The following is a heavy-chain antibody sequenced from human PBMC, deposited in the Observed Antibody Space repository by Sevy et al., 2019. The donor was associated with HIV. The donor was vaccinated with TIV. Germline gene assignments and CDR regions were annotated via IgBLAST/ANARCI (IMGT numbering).Heavy chain of an antibody. CDR3: ARDRDLSGSYLEYYYYAMDV. J-gene: IGHJ6*02. CDR2: IDPSGST. CDR1: GYTFTTYY. Sequence: ASVKVSCKASGYTFTTYYIHWVRQAPGQGLEWMGLIDPSGSTRYAQKFQGRVSMTGDTSRTTLYMELSSLTSEDTAVYSCARDRDLSGSYLEYYYYAMDVWGQGTTVTVSS. D-gene: IGHD1-26*01. V-gene: IGHV1-46*01.